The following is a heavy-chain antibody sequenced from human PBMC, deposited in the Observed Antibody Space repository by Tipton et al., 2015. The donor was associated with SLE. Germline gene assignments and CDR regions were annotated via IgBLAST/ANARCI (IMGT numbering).Heavy chain of an antibody. D-gene: IGHD2-15*01. J-gene: IGHJ4*02. CDR2: ISYSGST. CDR1: GGSISSYY. CDR3: ARDAYCSGGSCYGFDS. V-gene: IGHV4-59*01. Sequence: TLSLTCTVSGGSISSYYWSWIRQPPGKGLEWIGHISYSGSTHYNSSLKSRVTMSLDASKNQFSLTVSSVTAADTAVYHCARDAYCSGGSCYGFDSWGPGALVAVFS.